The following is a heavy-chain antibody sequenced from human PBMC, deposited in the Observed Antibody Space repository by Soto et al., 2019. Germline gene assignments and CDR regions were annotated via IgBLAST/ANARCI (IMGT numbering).Heavy chain of an antibody. CDR1: GFTFSSYA. CDR2: ISGSGGST. J-gene: IGHJ4*02. CDR3: AKDMYVFGSGSYYNARDYFDY. Sequence: GGSLRLSCAASGFTFSSYAMSWVRQAPGKGLEWVSAISGSGGSTYYADSVKGRFTISRDNSKNTLYLQMNSLRAEDTAVYYCAKDMYVFGSGSYYNARDYFDYWGQGTLVTVSS. V-gene: IGHV3-23*01. D-gene: IGHD3-10*01.